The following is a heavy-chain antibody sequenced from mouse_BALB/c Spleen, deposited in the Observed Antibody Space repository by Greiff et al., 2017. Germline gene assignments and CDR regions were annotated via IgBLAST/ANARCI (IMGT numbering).Heavy chain of an antibody. Sequence: EVQLQESGPGLVKPSQSLSLTCTVTGYSITSDYAWNWIRQFPGNKLEWMGYISYSGSTSYNPSLKSRISITRDTSKNQFFLQLNSVTTEDTATYYCARDGMAPLAYWGQGTLVTVSA. CDR3: ARDGMAPLAY. CDR1: GYSITSDYA. D-gene: IGHD2-3*01. J-gene: IGHJ3*01. V-gene: IGHV3-2*02. CDR2: ISYSGST.